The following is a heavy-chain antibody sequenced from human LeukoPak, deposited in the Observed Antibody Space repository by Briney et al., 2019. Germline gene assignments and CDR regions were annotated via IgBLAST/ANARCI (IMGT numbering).Heavy chain of an antibody. Sequence: GGSLRLSCAASGFTFSSYSMNWVRQAPGKGLEWVSSISTSSSYIYYADSVKGRFTISRDNAKNSLYLQMDSLRVEDTAVYYCARAPSRSEQFDPWGQGTLVTVSS. CDR2: ISTSSSYI. J-gene: IGHJ5*02. CDR1: GFTFSSYS. V-gene: IGHV3-21*01. CDR3: ARAPSRSEQFDP. D-gene: IGHD3-3*01.